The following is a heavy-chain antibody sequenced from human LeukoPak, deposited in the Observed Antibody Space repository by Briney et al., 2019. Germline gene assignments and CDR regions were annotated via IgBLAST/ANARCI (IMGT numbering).Heavy chain of an antibody. CDR3: ARGSSSAFDI. J-gene: IGHJ3*02. Sequence: PGGSLRLSCAASGFTFDDYAMHWVRQAPGKGLEWVSGISWNSGSIGYVDSVKGQFTISRDNAKNSLYLQMNSLGAEDTAVYYCARGSSSAFDIWGQGTMVTVSS. CDR2: ISWNSGSI. D-gene: IGHD3-10*01. CDR1: GFTFDDYA. V-gene: IGHV3-9*01.